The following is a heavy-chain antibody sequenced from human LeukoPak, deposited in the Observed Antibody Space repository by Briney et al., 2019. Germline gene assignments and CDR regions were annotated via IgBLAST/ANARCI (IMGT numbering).Heavy chain of an antibody. CDR3: ARDRPPSSSGWSSYYYYYGMDV. D-gene: IGHD6-19*01. J-gene: IGHJ6*02. Sequence: GGSLRLSCAASGFTFSSYWMHWVRQAPGKGLVWVSRINSDGSSTSYADSVKGRFTISRDNAKNTLYLQMNSLRAEDTAVYYCARDRPPSSSGWSSYYYYYGMDVWGQGTTVTVSS. V-gene: IGHV3-74*01. CDR1: GFTFSSYW. CDR2: INSDGSST.